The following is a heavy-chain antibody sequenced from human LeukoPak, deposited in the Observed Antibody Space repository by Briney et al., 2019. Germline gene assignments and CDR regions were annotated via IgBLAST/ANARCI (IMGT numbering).Heavy chain of an antibody. CDR1: GFTFSSYA. CDR3: AREWREVRGAGWYFDY. D-gene: IGHD3-10*01. Sequence: GGSLRLSCAVSGFTFSSYAMHWVRQAPGKGLEWVAVISYDGSNKYYADSVKGRFTISRDNSKNTLYLQMNSLRAEDTAVYYCAREWREVRGAGWYFDYWGQGTLVTVSS. CDR2: ISYDGSNK. V-gene: IGHV3-30-3*01. J-gene: IGHJ4*02.